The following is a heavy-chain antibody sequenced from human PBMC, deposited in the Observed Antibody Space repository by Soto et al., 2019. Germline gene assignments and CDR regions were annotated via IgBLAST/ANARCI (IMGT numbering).Heavy chain of an antibody. CDR1: GYTFTSYG. CDR3: ARDWPGIAAAGTLDDAFDI. CDR2: ISAYNGNT. D-gene: IGHD6-13*01. J-gene: IGHJ3*02. Sequence: ASVKVSCKASGYTFTSYGISWVRQAPGQGLEWMGWISAYNGNTNYAQKLQGRVTMTTDTSTSTAYMELRSLRSDDTAVYYCARDWPGIAAAGTLDDAFDIWGQGTMVTVSS. V-gene: IGHV1-18*04.